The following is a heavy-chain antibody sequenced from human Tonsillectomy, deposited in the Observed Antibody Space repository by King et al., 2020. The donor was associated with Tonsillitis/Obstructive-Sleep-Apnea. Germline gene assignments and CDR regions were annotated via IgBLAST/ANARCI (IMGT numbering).Heavy chain of an antibody. CDR2: INHSGST. J-gene: IGHJ6*03. CDR1: GGSFSGYY. V-gene: IGHV4-34*01. Sequence: VQLQQWGAGLLKPSETLSLTCAVYGGSFSGYYWSWIRQPPGKGLEWIGEINHSGSTNYNPSLKSRVTISVDTSKNQFSLKLSSVPAADTAVYYCAVGANIYFDYLDVWGKGTAVTVSS. D-gene: IGHD1-26*01. CDR3: AVGANIYFDYLDV.